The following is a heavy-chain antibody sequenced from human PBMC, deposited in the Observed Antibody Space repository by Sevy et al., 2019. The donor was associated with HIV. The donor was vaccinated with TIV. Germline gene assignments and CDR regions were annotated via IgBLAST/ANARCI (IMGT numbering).Heavy chain of an antibody. Sequence: ASVKVSCKGSGYTFTSYGISWVRQAPGQGLEWMGWISAYNGNRNYAQKLQGRVTMSTDTSTSTAYMELRSLRSDDTAVYYCARVPIQLWLRVLGDGASDIWGQGTMVTVSS. J-gene: IGHJ3*02. CDR1: GYTFTSYG. CDR2: ISAYNGNR. CDR3: ARVPIQLWLRVLGDGASDI. D-gene: IGHD5-18*01. V-gene: IGHV1-18*01.